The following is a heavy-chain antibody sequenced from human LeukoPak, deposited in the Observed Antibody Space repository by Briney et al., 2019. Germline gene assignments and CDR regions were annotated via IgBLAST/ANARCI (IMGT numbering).Heavy chain of an antibody. V-gene: IGHV3-23*03. CDR2: IYSGGTT. CDR3: AEDLARRIVVVPAATSTEDY. Sequence: GGSLRLSCVGSGFTSIAYALTWARQAPGKGLEWVSVIYSGGTTNYADSVKGRFTISRDNSKNTLYLQMNSLRAEDTAVYYCAEDLARRIVVVPAATSTEDYWGQGTLVTVSS. J-gene: IGHJ4*02. CDR1: GFTSIAYA. D-gene: IGHD2-2*01.